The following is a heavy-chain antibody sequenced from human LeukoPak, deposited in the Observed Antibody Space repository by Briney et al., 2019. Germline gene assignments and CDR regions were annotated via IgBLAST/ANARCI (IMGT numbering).Heavy chain of an antibody. V-gene: IGHV3-15*01. CDR1: GLTFSNAW. Sequence: GRSLRLSCAASGLTFSNAWMSWVRQAPGKGLEWVGRIKRKSDGGTTDYAAPVKGRFTISRDDSKNTLYLQMNSLKSEDTAVYYCTTELDIRPNHYWGQGTLVTVSS. CDR2: IKRKSDGGTT. CDR3: TTELDIRPNHY. J-gene: IGHJ4*02. D-gene: IGHD3-22*01.